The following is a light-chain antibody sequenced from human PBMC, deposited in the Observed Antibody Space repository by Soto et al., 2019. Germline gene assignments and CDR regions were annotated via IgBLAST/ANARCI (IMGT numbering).Light chain of an antibody. CDR2: WAT. J-gene: IGKJ4*01. Sequence: DIVMTQSPDSLAVSLGERATINCKSTKSILHRSKNKSCLAWYQQKPGQPPKLLIYWATTRESGVPDRFSGSGSGTDFTLTISSPQAADVSVYFCQQYYTTPLTSGGGTKVEIK. CDR1: KSILHRSKNKSC. CDR3: QQYYTTPLT. V-gene: IGKV4-1*01.